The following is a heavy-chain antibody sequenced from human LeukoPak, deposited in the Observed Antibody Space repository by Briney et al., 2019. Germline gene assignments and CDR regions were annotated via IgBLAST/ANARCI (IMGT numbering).Heavy chain of an antibody. Sequence: ASVKVSCKASGYTLTSYAMHWVRQAPGQRLEWMGWINAGNGNTKYSQKFQGRVTITRDTSASTAYMELSSLRSEDTAVYYCARDVSSSGWYKAFDIWGQGTMVTVSS. CDR1: GYTLTSYA. D-gene: IGHD6-19*01. J-gene: IGHJ3*02. V-gene: IGHV1-3*01. CDR3: ARDVSSSGWYKAFDI. CDR2: INAGNGNT.